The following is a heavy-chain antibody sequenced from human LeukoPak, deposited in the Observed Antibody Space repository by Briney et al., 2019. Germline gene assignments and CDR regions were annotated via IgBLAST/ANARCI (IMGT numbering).Heavy chain of an antibody. D-gene: IGHD2-8*02. CDR2: INHSGST. J-gene: IGHJ4*02. V-gene: IGHV4-38-2*01. Sequence: PSETLSLTCAVSGYSISSGYYWGWIRQPPGKGLEWIGSINHSGSTYYNPSLKSRVIISVDTSKNQFSLKLSSVTAADTAVYYCARIPALGYCTGASCLDYWGQGTLVTVSP. CDR3: ARIPALGYCTGASCLDY. CDR1: GYSISSGYY.